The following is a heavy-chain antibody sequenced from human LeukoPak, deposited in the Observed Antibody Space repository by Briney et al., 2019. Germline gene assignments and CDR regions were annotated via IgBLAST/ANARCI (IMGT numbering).Heavy chain of an antibody. D-gene: IGHD3-10*01. Sequence: GGSLRLSCGASGFSFSSYWMHWVRQAPGKGLRGVSRVNNDGSSKTYADSVEGRFTISRDNDRNTLYLQMNSLRAEDTAVYYCARCSYPYYFDYWGQGTLVTVSS. CDR3: ARCSYPYYFDY. V-gene: IGHV3-74*01. CDR1: GFSFSSYW. J-gene: IGHJ4*02. CDR2: VNNDGSSK.